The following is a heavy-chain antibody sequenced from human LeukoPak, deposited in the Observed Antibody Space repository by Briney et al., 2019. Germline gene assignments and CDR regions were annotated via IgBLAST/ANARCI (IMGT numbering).Heavy chain of an antibody. CDR3: ARDYKYDFWSARGGFDY. V-gene: IGHV4-39*07. CDR1: GGSISSSSYY. CDR2: IYYSGST. J-gene: IGHJ4*02. D-gene: IGHD3-3*01. Sequence: SETLSLTCTVSGGSISSSSYYWGWIRQPPGKGLEWIGSIYYSGSTYYNPSLKSRVTISVDTSKNQFSLKLSSVTAADTAVYYCARDYKYDFWSARGGFDYWGQGTLVTVSS.